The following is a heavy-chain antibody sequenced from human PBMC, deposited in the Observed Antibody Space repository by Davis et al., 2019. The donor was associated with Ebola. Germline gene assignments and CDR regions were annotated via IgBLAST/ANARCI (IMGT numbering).Heavy chain of an antibody. J-gene: IGHJ4*02. CDR1: GYTFTSYA. V-gene: IGHV1-3*01. CDR2: INVGNGKT. Sequence: SVTVSRMASGYTFTSYAMHWLRQALGQRLEWMGWINVGNGKTKYSQKFQGRVTITRDTSASTAYMELSSLRSEDTAVYYCARERFYDILTGYYSGLSTLGEFDYWGQGTLVTVSS. D-gene: IGHD3-9*01. CDR3: ARERFYDILTGYYSGLSTLGEFDY.